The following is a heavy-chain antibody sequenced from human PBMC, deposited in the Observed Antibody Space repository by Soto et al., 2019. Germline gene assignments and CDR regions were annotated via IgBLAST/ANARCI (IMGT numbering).Heavy chain of an antibody. V-gene: IGHV1-69*17. J-gene: IGHJ4*02. Sequence: QVQLVQSGAEVKRPGSSVKVSCESSGDTFNSYVISWVRQAPGQGLEWMGGIIPIIGVTHYAQKFQGRVTISALRSTGTAYMELTNLGCADPALYYCARESLGAKGADHWGQGTLVTVSS. CDR2: IIPIIGVT. CDR3: ARESLGAKGADH. D-gene: IGHD3-16*01. CDR1: GDTFNSYV.